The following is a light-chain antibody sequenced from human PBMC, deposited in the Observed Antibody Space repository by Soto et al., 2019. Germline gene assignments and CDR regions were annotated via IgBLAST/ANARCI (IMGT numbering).Light chain of an antibody. Sequence: QAVVTQEPSFSVSPGRTVTLTCGLRSGSVSTNYYPSWYQQTPGQAPRTLIYSTNIRSSGVPDRFSGSILGNKAALTITGAKADDESHYYCLLYMGGGISVFGGGTKVTVL. CDR3: LLYMGGGISV. CDR1: SGSVSTNYY. J-gene: IGLJ3*02. V-gene: IGLV8-61*01. CDR2: STN.